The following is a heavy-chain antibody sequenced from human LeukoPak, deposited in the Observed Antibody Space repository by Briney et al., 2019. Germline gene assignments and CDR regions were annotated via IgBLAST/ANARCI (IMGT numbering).Heavy chain of an antibody. Sequence: GGSLRLSCAASGFTFSDYYMSWIRQAPGKGLEWVSYISSSGSTIYYADSVKGRFTISRDNAKNSLYLQMSSLRAEDTAVYYCARARGYCSGGSCYHYYYGMDVWGQGTTVTVSS. CDR1: GFTFSDYY. D-gene: IGHD2-15*01. J-gene: IGHJ6*02. CDR3: ARARGYCSGGSCYHYYYGMDV. V-gene: IGHV3-11*01. CDR2: ISSSGSTI.